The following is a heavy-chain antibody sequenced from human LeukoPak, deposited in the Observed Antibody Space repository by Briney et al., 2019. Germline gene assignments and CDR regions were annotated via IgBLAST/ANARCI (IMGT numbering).Heavy chain of an antibody. J-gene: IGHJ5*02. CDR2: INPNSGGT. D-gene: IGHD2-2*01. Sequence: ASVKDSCKASGYTFTGYYMHSVRQALGQGLEWMGWINPNSGGTNDAQKFQGRVTMTRDTSISTAYMELSRLRSDDTAVYYCARGGRLIPAARNWFDPWGQGTLVTVSS. CDR1: GYTFTGYY. V-gene: IGHV1-2*02. CDR3: ARGGRLIPAARNWFDP.